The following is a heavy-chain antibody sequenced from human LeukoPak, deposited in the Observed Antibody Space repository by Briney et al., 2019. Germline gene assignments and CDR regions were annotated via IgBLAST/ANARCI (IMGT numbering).Heavy chain of an antibody. CDR1: GGSFSGYY. CDR3: ARLRYFDWSWFDY. CDR2: INHSGST. V-gene: IGHV4-34*01. D-gene: IGHD3-9*01. J-gene: IGHJ4*02. Sequence: SETLSLTCAVYGGSFSGYYWSWIRQPPGKGLEWIGEINHSGSTNYNPSLKSRVTISVDTPKNQFSLKLSFVTAADTAVYYCARLRYFDWSWFDYWGQGTLVTVSS.